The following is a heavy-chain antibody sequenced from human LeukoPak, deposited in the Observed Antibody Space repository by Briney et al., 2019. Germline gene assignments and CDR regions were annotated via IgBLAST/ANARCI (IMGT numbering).Heavy chain of an antibody. Sequence: GGSLRLSCAASGFTFSNYGMHWVRQAPGKGLEWVAFISSDGSNKYYADSVKGRFTISRDNPKNTLYLQMSSLRAEDTAVYHCARDLTGTGDYWGQGTLVTVSS. V-gene: IGHV3-30*19. J-gene: IGHJ4*02. CDR3: ARDLTGTGDY. CDR1: GFTFSNYG. CDR2: ISSDGSNK. D-gene: IGHD1-1*01.